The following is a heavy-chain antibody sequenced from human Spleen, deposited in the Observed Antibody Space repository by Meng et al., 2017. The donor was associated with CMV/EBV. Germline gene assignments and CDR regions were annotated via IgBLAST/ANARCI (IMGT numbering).Heavy chain of an antibody. CDR2: IFYSGSS. Sequence: ETLSLSFTVSGGSVSSDSYYWSWIRQPPGKGLEWIGYIFYSGSSNYNPSLKSRVTISVDTSKNQFSLKLSSVTAADTAVYYCAGDPYWGQGTLVTVSS. CDR1: GGSVSSDSYY. J-gene: IGHJ4*02. CDR3: AGDPY. V-gene: IGHV4-61*01.